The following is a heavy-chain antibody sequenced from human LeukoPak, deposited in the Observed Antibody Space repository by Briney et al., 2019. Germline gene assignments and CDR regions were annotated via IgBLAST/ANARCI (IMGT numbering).Heavy chain of an antibody. V-gene: IGHV3-23*01. D-gene: IGHD4-17*01. CDR2: ISGSGGST. CDR1: RCTFSSYA. CDR3: AKAEDYGEAFDY. Sequence: PGGSLRLSCAASRCTFSSYAMSWVRQAPGKGLEWVSAISGSGGSTYYADSVKGRFTISRDNSKNTLYLQMNSLRAEDTAVYYCAKAEDYGEAFDYWGQGTLVTVSS. J-gene: IGHJ4*02.